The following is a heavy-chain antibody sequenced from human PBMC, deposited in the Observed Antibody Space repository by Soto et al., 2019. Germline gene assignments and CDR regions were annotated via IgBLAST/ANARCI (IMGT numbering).Heavy chain of an antibody. CDR3: ASVRSIQPGYYYGMDV. CDR2: IIPILGIA. CDR1: GGTFSSYT. J-gene: IGHJ6*02. Sequence: QVQLVQSGAEVKKPGSSVKVSCKASGGTFSSYTISWVRQAPGQGLEWMGRIIPILGIANYAQKFQGRVTIPADKTTSTAYMALSSLRSEDTYVYYGASVRSIQPGYYYGMDVWGPGTTVTVSS. D-gene: IGHD5-18*01. V-gene: IGHV1-69*02.